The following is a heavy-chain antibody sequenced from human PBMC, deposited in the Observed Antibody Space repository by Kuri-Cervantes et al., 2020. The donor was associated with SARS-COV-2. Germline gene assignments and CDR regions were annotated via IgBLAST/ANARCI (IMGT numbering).Heavy chain of an antibody. J-gene: IGHJ6*02. D-gene: IGHD2-2*01. V-gene: IGHV1-18*01. CDR1: GYTFTSYG. CDR3: ARGHIVVVPAAILLGGMDV. CDR2: ISAYNGNT. Sequence: ASVKVSCKASGYTFTSYGISWVRQAPGQGLEWMGWISAYNGNTNYAQKLQGRVTMTTDTSTSTAYMELRSLRSDDTAVYYCARGHIVVVPAAILLGGMDVWGQGTTVTVSS.